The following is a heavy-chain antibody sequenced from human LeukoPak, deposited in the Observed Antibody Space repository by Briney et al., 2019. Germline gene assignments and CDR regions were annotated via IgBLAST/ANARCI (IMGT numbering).Heavy chain of an antibody. CDR3: ARVLQNYYHMDV. CDR1: GVSINSHY. Sequence: SETLSLTCTVSGVSINSHYWSWIRQPPGKGLEWIGFIYDSGSANYKSSLKSRVTMTVDTSKNQFSLKLNSVSAADTAVYYCARVLQNYYHMDVWGRGTTVTVSS. CDR2: IYDSGSA. J-gene: IGHJ6*03. V-gene: IGHV4-59*11. D-gene: IGHD3-3*01.